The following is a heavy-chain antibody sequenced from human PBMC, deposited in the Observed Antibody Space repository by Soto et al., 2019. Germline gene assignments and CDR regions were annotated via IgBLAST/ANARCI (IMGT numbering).Heavy chain of an antibody. V-gene: IGHV3-64*04. CDR2: ISTNSSNT. CDR1: GFTFSIYA. D-gene: IGHD6-19*01. Sequence: GGSLRLSCSASGFTFSIYAMHWVRQAPGKGLEYVSSISTNSSNTHYADSVKGRFTISRDNAKNSLYLQMNSLRAEDTAVYYCARVQAVAALYGSDVWGQGTTVTVSS. J-gene: IGHJ6*02. CDR3: ARVQAVAALYGSDV.